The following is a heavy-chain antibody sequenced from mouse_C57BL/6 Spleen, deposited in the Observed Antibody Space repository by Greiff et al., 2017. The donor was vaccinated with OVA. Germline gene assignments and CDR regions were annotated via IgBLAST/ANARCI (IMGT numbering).Heavy chain of an antibody. CDR2: INPNNGGT. D-gene: IGHD2-4*01. V-gene: IGHV1-18*01. CDR1: GYTFTDYN. CDR3: ARNYYDYDVSYFDY. J-gene: IGHJ2*01. Sequence: VQLQQSGPELVKPGASVKIPCKASGYTFTDYNMDWVKQSHGKSLEWIGDINPNNGGTIYNQKFKGKATLTVDKSSSTAYMELRSLTSEDTAVYYCARNYYDYDVSYFDYWGQGTTLTVSS.